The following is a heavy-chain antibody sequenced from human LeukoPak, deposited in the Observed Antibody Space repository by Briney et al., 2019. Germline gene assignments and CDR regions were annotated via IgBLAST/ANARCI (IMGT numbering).Heavy chain of an antibody. CDR2: FSATDGSA. CDR3: ARARIAAAGTGAFDV. J-gene: IGHJ3*01. V-gene: IGHV3-23*01. Sequence: GGSLRLSCAASGFSVSNYGMTWVRQAPGKGLEWVSAFSATDGSAQYAKSVKGRFTISRDNSKNSLYLQLNSLWDDDTAVYYCARARIAAAGTGAFDVWGQGTMVTVSS. D-gene: IGHD6-13*01. CDR1: GFSVSNYG.